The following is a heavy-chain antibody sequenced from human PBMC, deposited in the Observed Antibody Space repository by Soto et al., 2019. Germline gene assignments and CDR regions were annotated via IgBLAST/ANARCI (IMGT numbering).Heavy chain of an antibody. CDR3: ATDLFEQWLVRSTDY. Sequence: ASAKVSCKVSGYTLTELSMHWVRQAPGKGLEWMGGFDPEDGETIYAQKFQGRVTMTEDTSTDTAYMELSSLRSEDTAVYYCATDLFEQWLVRSTDYWGQGTLVTVSS. CDR1: GYTLTELS. J-gene: IGHJ4*02. D-gene: IGHD6-19*01. V-gene: IGHV1-24*01. CDR2: FDPEDGET.